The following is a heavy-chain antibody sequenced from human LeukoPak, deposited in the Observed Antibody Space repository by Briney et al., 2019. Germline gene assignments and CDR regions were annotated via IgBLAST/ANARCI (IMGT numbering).Heavy chain of an antibody. CDR1: GGSFSAYY. Sequence: SETLSLTCAVYGGSFSAYYWSWLRQPPGKGLEWIGEINHSGSTNYNPSLKSRVTISVDTSKNQFSLKLSSVTAADTAVYYCARYGKGRWLTSTRPFWYFDLWGRGTLVTVSS. CDR2: INHSGST. V-gene: IGHV4-34*01. D-gene: IGHD5-24*01. CDR3: ARYGKGRWLTSTRPFWYFDL. J-gene: IGHJ2*01.